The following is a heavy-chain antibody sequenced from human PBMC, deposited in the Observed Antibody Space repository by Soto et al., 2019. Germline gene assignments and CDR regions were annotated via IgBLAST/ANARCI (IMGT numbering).Heavy chain of an antibody. CDR2: IYHSGST. J-gene: IGHJ6*02. CDR1: GGSISSSNW. D-gene: IGHD3-3*01. Sequence: SETLSLTCAVSGGSISSSNWWSWVRQPPGKGLEWIGEIYHSGSTNYNPSLKSRVTISVDKSKNQFSLKLSSVTAADTAVYYCASSYDFWSGYYGMDVWGQGTTVTVSS. CDR3: ASSYDFWSGYYGMDV. V-gene: IGHV4-4*02.